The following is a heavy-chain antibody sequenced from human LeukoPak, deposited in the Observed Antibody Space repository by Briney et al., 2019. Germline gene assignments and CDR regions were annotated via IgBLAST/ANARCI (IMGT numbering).Heavy chain of an antibody. D-gene: IGHD6-13*01. CDR2: INHSGST. J-gene: IGHJ4*02. Sequence: SETLSLTCAVYGGSFSGYYWSWIRQPPGKGLEWIGEINHSGSTNYNPSLKSRVTISVDTSKNQFSLKLSSVTAADTAVYYCAGQPIAAAGTDYWGQGTLVTVSS. CDR3: AGQPIAAAGTDY. CDR1: GGSFSGYY. V-gene: IGHV4-34*01.